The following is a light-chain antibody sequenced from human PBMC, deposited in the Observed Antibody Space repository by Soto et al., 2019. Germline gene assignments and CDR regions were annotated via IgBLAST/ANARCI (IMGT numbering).Light chain of an antibody. CDR3: AAWDGSLNVVL. CDR2: NES. CDR1: YSNIGTNT. J-gene: IGLJ3*02. V-gene: IGLV1-44*01. Sequence: QSVLTQPPSASGTPGQRVTISCSGSYSNIGTNTVKWYQQLPGAAPKLLIYNESQRPSGVPDRFSGSKPGTSASLAIGGLQSEDVADYYCAAWDGSLNVVLFGGGTKLTVL.